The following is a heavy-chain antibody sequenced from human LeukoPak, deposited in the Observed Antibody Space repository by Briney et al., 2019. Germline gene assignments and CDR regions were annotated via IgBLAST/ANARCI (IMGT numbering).Heavy chain of an antibody. CDR1: GFTFSSFG. D-gene: IGHD3-10*01. V-gene: IGHV3-48*01. CDR2: ISSSSSTI. CDR3: ARVIGVVRADYYFDY. Sequence: PGGSLRLSCAASGFTFSSFGMNWVRQAPGKGLEWVSYISSSSSTIYYADSVKGRFTISRDNAKNSLYLQMNSLRAEDTAVYYCARVIGVVRADYYFDYWGQGTLVAVSS. J-gene: IGHJ4*02.